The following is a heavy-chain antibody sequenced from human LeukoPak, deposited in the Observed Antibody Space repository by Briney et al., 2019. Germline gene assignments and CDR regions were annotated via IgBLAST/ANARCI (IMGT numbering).Heavy chain of an antibody. Sequence: PSETLSLTCAVYGGSFSGYYWSWIRQPPGKGLEWIGEINHSGSTNYNPSLKSRVTISVDTSKNQFSLKLSSVTAADTAVYYCAKAYDISGYLRAFDPWGQGTLVTVSS. CDR3: AKAYDISGYLRAFDP. CDR2: INHSGST. J-gene: IGHJ5*02. CDR1: GGSFSGYY. D-gene: IGHD3-22*01. V-gene: IGHV4-34*01.